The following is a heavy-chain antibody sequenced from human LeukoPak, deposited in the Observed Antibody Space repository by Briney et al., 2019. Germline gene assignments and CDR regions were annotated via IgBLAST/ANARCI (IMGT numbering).Heavy chain of an antibody. V-gene: IGHV6-1*01. CDR2: TYYRSKWYN. Sequence: SQTLSLTCALSGDSVSSNSATWNWIRQSPSRSLEWLGRTYYRSKWYNDSAVSVKSRIIINADTSKNQFSLQLNSVTPEDTAVYCCARGNPRYFDYWGQGTLVTVS. CDR3: ARGNPRYFDY. J-gene: IGHJ4*02. CDR1: GDSVSSNSAT.